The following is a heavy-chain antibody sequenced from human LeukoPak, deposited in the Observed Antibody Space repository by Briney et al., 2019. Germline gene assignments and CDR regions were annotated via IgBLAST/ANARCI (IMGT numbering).Heavy chain of an antibody. CDR2: ISGSGGST. CDR1: GFTFSSYA. J-gene: IGHJ5*02. D-gene: IGHD2-2*01. CDR3: AKERHCSSTSCYFNWFDP. Sequence: GGSLRLSCAASGFTFSSYAMSWVRQAPGKGLEWVSAISGSGGSTYYADSVKGRFTISRDNSKNTLYLQMNSLRAEDTAVYYCAKERHCSSTSCYFNWFDPWGQGTLVTVSS. V-gene: IGHV3-23*01.